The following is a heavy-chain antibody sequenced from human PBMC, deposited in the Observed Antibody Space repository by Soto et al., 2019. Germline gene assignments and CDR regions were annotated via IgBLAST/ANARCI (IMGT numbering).Heavy chain of an antibody. Sequence: PGGSLRLSCRTSGFTFGDYSMTWVRQAPGKGLEWLGFIRSKAYGGTTEYAASVKGRFTISRDDPKSTAYLQMNSLKTEDTAVYYCSRVPLYSSGYFDYWGQGSLVTVS. CDR1: GFTFGDYS. J-gene: IGHJ4*02. D-gene: IGHD6-19*01. V-gene: IGHV3-49*04. CDR3: SRVPLYSSGYFDY. CDR2: IRSKAYGGTT.